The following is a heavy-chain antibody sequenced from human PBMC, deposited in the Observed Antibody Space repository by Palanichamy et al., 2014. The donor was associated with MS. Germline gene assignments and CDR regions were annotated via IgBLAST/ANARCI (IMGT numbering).Heavy chain of an antibody. D-gene: IGHD6-25*01. CDR1: GLTVSSNY. CDR2: LYSDDST. V-gene: IGHV3-66*01. Sequence: EVQLVESGGGLVQPGGSLRLSCTASGLTVSSNYMRWVRQAPGKGLEWVSVLYSDDSTYYADSVKGRFAISRDSSQNTVYLQMNSLRGEDTVIYYCARDRRRLGDIFDVWGQGTMVTVSS. CDR3: ARDRRRLGDIFDV. J-gene: IGHJ3*01.